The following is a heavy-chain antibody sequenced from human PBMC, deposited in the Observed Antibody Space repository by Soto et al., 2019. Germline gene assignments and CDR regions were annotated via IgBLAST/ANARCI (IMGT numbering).Heavy chain of an antibody. CDR1: GVPISTYY. CDR2: NYHSGTT. V-gene: IGHV4-59*01. D-gene: IGHD5-12*01. CDR3: VREAYIGYGHAIDY. Sequence: PSETLSPTCAVPGVPISTYYWRWIRQPPGKGLEWIGYNYHSGTTNYNPSLKSRVTISVDTSKNQFSLRLISVTAADTAIYYCVREAYIGYGHAIDYWGQGTLVTVSS. J-gene: IGHJ4*02.